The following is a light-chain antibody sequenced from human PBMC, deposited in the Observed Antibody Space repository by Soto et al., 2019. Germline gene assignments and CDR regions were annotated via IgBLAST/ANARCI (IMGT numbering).Light chain of an antibody. CDR1: QNIRNY. Sequence: DIQLTQSPSSLSASVGDRVAITCRASQNIRNYLNWYQQKPGKAPKVLIYGAASLQSGVPSRFSGSGSGTNSTLTINSLQPEDYATYYCQQSYNIQALTFGGGTKVDIK. V-gene: IGKV1-39*01. CDR3: QQSYNIQALT. CDR2: GAA. J-gene: IGKJ4*01.